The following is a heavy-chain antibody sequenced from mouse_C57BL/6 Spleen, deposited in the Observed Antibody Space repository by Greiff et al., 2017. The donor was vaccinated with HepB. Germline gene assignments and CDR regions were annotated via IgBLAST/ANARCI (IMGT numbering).Heavy chain of an antibody. Sequence: EVHLVESGGGLVKPGGSLKLSCAASGFTFSSYAMSWVRQTPEKRLEWVATISDGGSYTYYPDNVKGRFTISRDNAKNNLYLLMSHLKSEDTAMYYCAREDYWGQGTTLTVSS. CDR1: GFTFSSYA. CDR3: AREDY. J-gene: IGHJ2*01. V-gene: IGHV5-4*01. CDR2: ISDGGSYT.